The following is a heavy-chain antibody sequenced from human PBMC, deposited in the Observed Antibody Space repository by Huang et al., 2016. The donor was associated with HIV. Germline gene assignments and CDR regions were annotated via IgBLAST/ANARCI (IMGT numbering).Heavy chain of an antibody. CDR1: GFSFSSYT. J-gene: IGHJ5*02. V-gene: IGHV3-23*01. CDR3: AKDRVAGTGHCFDP. CDR2: IRGSDNTT. D-gene: IGHD6-19*01. Sequence: EVKLLESGGGLVQPGGSLRRSCAASGFSFSSYTMTWVRQAPGKGLEWVSSIRGSDNTTFDADSVKGRFTISRDNSKNTLYLQMKSLRVDDTAVYYCAKDRVAGTGHCFDPWGQGTLVTVSS.